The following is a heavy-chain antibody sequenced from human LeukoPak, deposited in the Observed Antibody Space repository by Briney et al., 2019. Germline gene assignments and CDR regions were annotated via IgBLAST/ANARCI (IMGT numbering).Heavy chain of an antibody. D-gene: IGHD2-15*01. J-gene: IGHJ4*02. Sequence: GASVKVSCKASGYTITRYYMHWVRQAPGQGLEWMGIFNPSGGSTSYAQKFQGRVTMTRDTSTSTVYMELSSLRSEDTAVYYCARAPAGYCSGGSCATFDYWGQGTLVTVSS. CDR2: FNPSGGST. CDR1: GYTITRYY. CDR3: ARAPAGYCSGGSCATFDY. V-gene: IGHV1-46*01.